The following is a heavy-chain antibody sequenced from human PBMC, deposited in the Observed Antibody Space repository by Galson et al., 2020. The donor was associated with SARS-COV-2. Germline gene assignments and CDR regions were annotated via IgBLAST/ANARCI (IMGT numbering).Heavy chain of an antibody. CDR1: GFTFSDHY. Sequence: GGSLRLSCAASGFTFSDHYMDWVRQAPGKGLEWVGRTRNKANSYTTEYAASVKGRFTISRDDSKNSLYLQMNSLKTEDTAVYYCARDGVIGVGAFDIWGQGTMVTVSS. CDR2: TRNKANSYTT. J-gene: IGHJ3*02. V-gene: IGHV3-72*01. D-gene: IGHD2-21*01. CDR3: ARDGVIGVGAFDI.